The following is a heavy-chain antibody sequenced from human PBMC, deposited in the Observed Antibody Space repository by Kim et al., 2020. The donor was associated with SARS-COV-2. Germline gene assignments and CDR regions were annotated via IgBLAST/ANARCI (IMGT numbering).Heavy chain of an antibody. J-gene: IGHJ4*02. CDR2: T. Sequence: TNYADSVKGRFTISRDNAKNSLYLRMNSLGAEDTAVYYCARDVSSSTPDYWGQGTLVTVSS. V-gene: IGHV3-11*05. D-gene: IGHD6-13*01. CDR3: ARDVSSSTPDY.